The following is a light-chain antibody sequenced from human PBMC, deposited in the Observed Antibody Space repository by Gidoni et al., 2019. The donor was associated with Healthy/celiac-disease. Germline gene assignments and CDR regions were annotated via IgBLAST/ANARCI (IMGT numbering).Light chain of an antibody. V-gene: IGKV3-15*01. CDR1: QSVSSN. J-gene: IGKJ4*01. CDR2: GAS. CDR3: QQYNNWPPHT. Sequence: EIVMTQSLATLSVSPGERATLSCRASQSVSSNLAWYQQKPGQAPRRLLYGASTRATGIPARFSGSWSGTEFTLTISSRQAEDFAVYYCQQYNNWPPHTFGGGTKVEIK.